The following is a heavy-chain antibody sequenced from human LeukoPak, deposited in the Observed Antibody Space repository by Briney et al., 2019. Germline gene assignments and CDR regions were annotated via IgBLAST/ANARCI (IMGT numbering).Heavy chain of an antibody. D-gene: IGHD5-24*01. CDR2: IIPFLDIA. V-gene: IGHV1-69*04. J-gene: IGHJ4*02. Sequence: SVKVSGKASGGIYSKDSISWVRQAPGQGLEWMGRIIPFLDIANYAQKFKDRVTITADKSTSTAYMELSSLTSEDTAVFYCARDAMAIGTADFWGQGTLVTVSS. CDR1: GGIYSKDS. CDR3: ARDAMAIGTADF.